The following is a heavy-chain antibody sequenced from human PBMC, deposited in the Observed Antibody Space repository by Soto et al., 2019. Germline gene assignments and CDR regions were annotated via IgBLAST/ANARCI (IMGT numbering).Heavy chain of an antibody. Sequence: PGESLKISCKGSGYSFTSYWISSVRQMPGKGLERMGRIDPSDSYTKYSPAFQGHVTISADKSISTAYLQWSSMKASDTAMYYCARQGSYGFAYGIDVWGQGTTVTVSS. CDR1: GYSFTSYW. CDR2: IDPSDSYT. D-gene: IGHD5-18*01. V-gene: IGHV5-10-1*01. J-gene: IGHJ6*02. CDR3: ARQGSYGFAYGIDV.